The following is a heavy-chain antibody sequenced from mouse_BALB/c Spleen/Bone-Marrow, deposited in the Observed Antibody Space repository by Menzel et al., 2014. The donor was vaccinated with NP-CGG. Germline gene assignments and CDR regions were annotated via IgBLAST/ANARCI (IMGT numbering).Heavy chain of an antibody. CDR2: ISTYYGDT. J-gene: IGHJ4*01. V-gene: IGHV1S137*01. CDR1: GYTFTNNA. Sequence: QVQLQQSGAELVRPGVSVKISCKGSGYTFTNNAIHWVKQSRAKSLEWIGIISTYYGDTTYNQKFKGKATMTVDKPSSTAYLKLARLTSEDSAIYYCARSGNVRNAMDYWGQGTSVTVSS. D-gene: IGHD1-1*01. CDR3: ARSGNVRNAMDY.